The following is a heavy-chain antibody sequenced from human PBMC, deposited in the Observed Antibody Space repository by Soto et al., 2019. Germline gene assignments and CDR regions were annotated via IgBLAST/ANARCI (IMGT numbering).Heavy chain of an antibody. V-gene: IGHV4-31*03. CDR3: AGGDGYNYGVDY. J-gene: IGHJ4*02. Sequence: QVQLQESGPGLVKPSQTLSLTCTVSGGSISSGGYYWSWIRQHPGKGLEWIGYIYYSGSTYYNPSLRSRVTISVDTSKNQFSLKLSSVTAADTAVYYCAGGDGYNYGVDYWGQGTLVTVSS. D-gene: IGHD5-12*01. CDR2: IYYSGST. CDR1: GGSISSGGYY.